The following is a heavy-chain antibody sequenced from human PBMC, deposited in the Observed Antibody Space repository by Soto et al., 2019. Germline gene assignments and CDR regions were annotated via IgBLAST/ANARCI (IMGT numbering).Heavy chain of an antibody. V-gene: IGHV4-39*01. D-gene: IGHD3-3*01. CDR2: IYYSGST. CDR1: GGSISSSSYY. CDR3: ARRNRKDFWSGYPYYYGMDV. Sequence: KTSETLSLTCTVSGGSISSSSYYWGWIRQPPGKGLEWIGSIYYSGSTYYNPSLKSRVTISVDTSKNQFSLKLSSVTAADTAVYYCARRNRKDFWSGYPYYYGMDVWGQGTTVTVSS. J-gene: IGHJ6*02.